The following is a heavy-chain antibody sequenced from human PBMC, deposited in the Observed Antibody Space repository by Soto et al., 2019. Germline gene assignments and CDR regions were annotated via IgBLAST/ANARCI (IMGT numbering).Heavy chain of an antibody. J-gene: IGHJ4*02. V-gene: IGHV1-46*03. CDR1: VYTFTRYY. CDR3: ARPWYSSSWPLFDY. D-gene: IGHD6-13*01. Sequence: GASATVSCKASVYTFTRYYMHWVRKTPGQGLEWMGIINPSGGSTSYAQKFQGRVTMTRDTSTSTVYMELSSLRSEDTAVYYCARPWYSSSWPLFDYWGQGTLVTVSS. CDR2: INPSGGST.